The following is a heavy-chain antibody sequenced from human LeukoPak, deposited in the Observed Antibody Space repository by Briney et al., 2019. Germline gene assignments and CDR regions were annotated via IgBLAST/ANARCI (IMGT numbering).Heavy chain of an antibody. V-gene: IGHV5-51*01. CDR2: IYPGDSAT. CDR1: GYTFSSYW. D-gene: IGHD3-3*01. Sequence: GASLTISCKGSGYTFSSYWIGWVRQMPGKGLEWLGIIYPGDSATRYSPSLQGQVTISVDTSIGTAYLQWSSLKASNTAIYYCARQNDFRLDYWGQGTLVTVSS. CDR3: ARQNDFRLDY. J-gene: IGHJ4*02.